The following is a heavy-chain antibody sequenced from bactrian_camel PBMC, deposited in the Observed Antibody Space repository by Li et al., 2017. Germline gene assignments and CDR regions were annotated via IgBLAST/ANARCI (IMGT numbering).Heavy chain of an antibody. J-gene: IGHJ6*01. CDR2: IGIDGTT. CDR3: AARFCSWGSGSKLSRERFSS. D-gene: IGHD3*01. V-gene: IGHV3S53*01. CDR1: AMKYSSDC. Sequence: HVQLVESGGGSVQAGGSLRLTCDASAMKYSSDCMAWFRQSPQTSWLECERVARIGIDGTTTYADSVKGRFTISRDNAKNTMYLQMNSLNAEDSAMYYCAARFCSWGSGSKLSRERFSSWGQGTQVTVS.